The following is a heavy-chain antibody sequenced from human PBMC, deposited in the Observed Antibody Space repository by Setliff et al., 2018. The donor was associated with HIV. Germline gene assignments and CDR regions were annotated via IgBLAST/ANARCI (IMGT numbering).Heavy chain of an antibody. D-gene: IGHD4-17*01. J-gene: IGHJ6*03. V-gene: IGHV1-18*01. CDR1: GYTFSSYG. CDR3: ARDLGGEHDYADPAYMDV. Sequence: ASVKVSCKASGYTFSSYGISWVRQAPGQGLEWMGWISGFNGKINYAENFQGRVTLTTDSSASTAHMELWSLTSDDTAVYYCARDLGGEHDYADPAYMDVWGKGTTVTV. CDR2: ISGFNGKI.